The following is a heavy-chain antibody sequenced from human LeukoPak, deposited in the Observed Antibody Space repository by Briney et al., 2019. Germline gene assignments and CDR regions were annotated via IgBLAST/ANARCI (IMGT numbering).Heavy chain of an antibody. CDR3: AKDKARGSQVGPRITAPGTFDY. CDR1: GFTFSSYG. V-gene: IGHV3-30*02. Sequence: GGSLRLSCAASGFTFSSYGMHWVRQAPGKGLEWVAFIRYDGSNKYYADSVEGRFTISRDNSKNTLYLQMNSLRAEDTAVYYCAKDKARGSQVGPRITAPGTFDYWGQGTLVTVSS. D-gene: IGHD6-13*01. J-gene: IGHJ4*02. CDR2: IRYDGSNK.